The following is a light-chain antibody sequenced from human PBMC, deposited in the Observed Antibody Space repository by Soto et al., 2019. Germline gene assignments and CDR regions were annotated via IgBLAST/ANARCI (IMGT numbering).Light chain of an antibody. CDR3: QQYYSTPQT. CDR2: WAS. J-gene: IGKJ1*01. Sequence: DIVMTQSPDSLAVSLGERATINCKSSQSVLYSSNNKNYLAWYQQKPGQPPKLLIYWASTPESGVPDRFSGSGSGTDCTLTISRLQAEDVAVYYCQQYYSTPQTFGQGTKVEIK. V-gene: IGKV4-1*01. CDR1: QSVLYSSNNKNY.